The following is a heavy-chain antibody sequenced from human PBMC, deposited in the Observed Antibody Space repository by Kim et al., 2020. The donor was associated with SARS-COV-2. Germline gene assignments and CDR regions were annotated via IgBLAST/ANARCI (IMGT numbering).Heavy chain of an antibody. V-gene: IGHV4-59*13. CDR3: ARDSRPYYFDY. D-gene: IGHD6-6*01. CDR2: IYYSCSC. Sequence: SETLSLTCTVSGGSISSYYCSWIRQPPGQGLEWMGFIYYSCSCNYNPSLKSRVTISVDTYKNQYSLKLSSVTAAATAVYYCARDSRPYYFDYWGQGTLVTVSS. CDR1: GGSISSYY. J-gene: IGHJ4*02.